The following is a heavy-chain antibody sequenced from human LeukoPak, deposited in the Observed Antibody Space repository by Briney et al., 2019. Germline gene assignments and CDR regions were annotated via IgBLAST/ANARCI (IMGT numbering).Heavy chain of an antibody. CDR1: GFTFDDYG. J-gene: IGHJ3*02. Sequence: GGSLRLSCAASGFTFDDYGMSWVRQAPGKGLEWVSGINWNGGSTSYTDSVKGRFTISRDNAKNSLYLQMNSLRAEDTALYYCARDRARSLDAFDIWGQGTMVTVSS. D-gene: IGHD3-10*01. V-gene: IGHV3-20*04. CDR2: INWNGGST. CDR3: ARDRARSLDAFDI.